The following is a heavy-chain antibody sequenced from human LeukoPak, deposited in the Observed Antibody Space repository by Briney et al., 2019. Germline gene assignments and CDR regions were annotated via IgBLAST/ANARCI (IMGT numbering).Heavy chain of an antibody. CDR2: INHSGST. J-gene: IGHJ5*02. Sequence: PSETLSLTCAVYGGSFSGYYWSWIRQPPGKGLEWIGEINHSGSTNYNPSLKSRVTISVDTSKNQFSLKLSSVTAADTAVYYCARTGRRVVPAAIRVNWFDPWGQGTLVTVSS. CDR3: ARTGRRVVPAAIRVNWFDP. D-gene: IGHD2-2*02. V-gene: IGHV4-34*01. CDR1: GGSFSGYY.